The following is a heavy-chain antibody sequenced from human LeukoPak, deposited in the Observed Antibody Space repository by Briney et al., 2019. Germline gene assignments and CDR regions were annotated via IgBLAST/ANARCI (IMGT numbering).Heavy chain of an antibody. D-gene: IGHD2-21*01. CDR1: GFTVRTHS. V-gene: IGHV3-53*01. CDR2: IYSGGST. J-gene: IGHJ1*01. CDR3: ASAREYCGSAECYDYFQY. Sequence: PVWSLGLSCTASGFTVRTHSTSLVQQAPTKGLDWVAAIYSGGSTYYVDSVSGRFTISRDSSKKTLFHQMYRLRTEDTALYYCASAREYCGSAECYDYFQYWGQGTLVTVSS.